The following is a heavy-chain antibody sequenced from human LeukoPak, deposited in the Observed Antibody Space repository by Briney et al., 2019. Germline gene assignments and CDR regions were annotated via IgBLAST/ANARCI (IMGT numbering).Heavy chain of an antibody. V-gene: IGHV1-46*01. J-gene: IGHJ4*02. Sequence: ASVKVSCKASGDTFINDYFHWVRQAPGQGLEWMGVSNPSGGTASYAQKFQGRVTMTRDMPTTTVYLDLSSLRSEDTAVYYCARGRLNYNSGGYYENPHLDYWGQGTLVTVSS. CDR2: SNPSGGTA. CDR1: GDTFINDY. CDR3: ARGRLNYNSGGYYENPHLDY. D-gene: IGHD3-22*01.